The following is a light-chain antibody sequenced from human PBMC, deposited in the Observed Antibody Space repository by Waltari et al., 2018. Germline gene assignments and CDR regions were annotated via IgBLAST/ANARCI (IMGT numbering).Light chain of an antibody. CDR1: QRGSRF. V-gene: IGKV3-20*01. Sequence: DIVFTQSPGKMSLSPGERGTLSCRASQRGSRFLAWYQQKPGQAPRLLIYGASTRATGIPDRFSGSGSGTDFSLTISRLEPEDFAVYYCQKYDRLPATFGQGTKVEIK. J-gene: IGKJ1*01. CDR2: GAS. CDR3: QKYDRLPAT.